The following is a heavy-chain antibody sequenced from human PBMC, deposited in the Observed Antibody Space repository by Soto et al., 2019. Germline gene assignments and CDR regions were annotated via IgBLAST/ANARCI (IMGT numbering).Heavy chain of an antibody. Sequence: QVQLVESGGGVVQPGRSLRLSCAASGFTFSSYGMHWVRQAPGKGLEWVAVIWYDGSNKYYADSVKGRFTISRDNSTNTLYLPMNSLRAEDTAVYYCARDSGYSSSWYHYWGQGTLVTVSS. D-gene: IGHD6-13*01. V-gene: IGHV3-33*01. CDR2: IWYDGSNK. J-gene: IGHJ4*02. CDR3: ARDSGYSSSWYHY. CDR1: GFTFSSYG.